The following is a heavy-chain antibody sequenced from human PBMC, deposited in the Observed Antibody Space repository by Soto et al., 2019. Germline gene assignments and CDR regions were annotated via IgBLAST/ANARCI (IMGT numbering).Heavy chain of an antibody. CDR2: INTDGSST. Sequence: EVQLVESGGGLVQPGGSLRLYCAASGFTFSSSWMHWVRQVPGEGLVWVSRINTDGSSTTYADSVKGRFTISRDNAKNTLYLQMNSLRAEDTAVYYCARAGVTILTWGQGTLVTVSS. J-gene: IGHJ4*02. D-gene: IGHD4-17*01. V-gene: IGHV3-74*01. CDR1: GFTFSSSW. CDR3: ARAGVTILT.